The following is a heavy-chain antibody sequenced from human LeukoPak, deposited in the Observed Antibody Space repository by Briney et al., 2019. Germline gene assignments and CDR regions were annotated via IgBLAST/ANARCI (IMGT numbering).Heavy chain of an antibody. D-gene: IGHD6-13*01. J-gene: IGHJ4*02. CDR3: ATDSDPWGPAAGTIDY. CDR2: INAGNGNT. CDR1: EYTFTSYA. V-gene: IGHV1-3*01. Sequence: GASVKVSCKASEYTFTSYAMHWVRQAPGQRLEWMGWINAGNGNTKYSQKFQGRVTMTEDTSTDTAYMELNSLRSEDTAVYYCATDSDPWGPAAGTIDYWGQGTLVTVSS.